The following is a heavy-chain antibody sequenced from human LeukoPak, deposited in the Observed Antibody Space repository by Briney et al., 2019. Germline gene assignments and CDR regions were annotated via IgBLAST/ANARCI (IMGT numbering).Heavy chain of an antibody. Sequence: PGGSLRLSCAASGFTFSSYSMNWVRQAPGKGLEWVSSISSSSSYIYYADSVKGRFTISRDNAKNSLYLQMNSLRAEDTAVYYCARGGRYFDWLIHQPDYWGQGTLVTVSS. CDR1: GFTFSSYS. CDR2: ISSSSSYI. CDR3: ARGGRYFDWLIHQPDY. V-gene: IGHV3-21*01. J-gene: IGHJ4*02. D-gene: IGHD3-9*01.